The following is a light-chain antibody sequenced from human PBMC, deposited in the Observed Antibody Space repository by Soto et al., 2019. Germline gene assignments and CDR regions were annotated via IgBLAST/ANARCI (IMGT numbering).Light chain of an antibody. CDR2: RND. Sequence: QSVLTQPPSASGTPGQRVTISCSGSSSNIGSNSVYWYQQLPGTAPKLLIYRNDQWPPGVPDRFSGSKSGTSASLAISGLRSEDEADYYCATWDDSLSGPVFGGGTKVTVL. CDR3: ATWDDSLSGPV. V-gene: IGLV1-47*01. CDR1: SSNIGSNS. J-gene: IGLJ2*01.